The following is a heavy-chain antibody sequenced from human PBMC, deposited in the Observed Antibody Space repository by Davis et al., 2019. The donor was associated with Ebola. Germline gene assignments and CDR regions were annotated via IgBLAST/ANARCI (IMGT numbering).Heavy chain of an antibody. Sequence: GESLKISCVASGFTFRNAWMAWVRQAPGKGLEWVGRIKTTADGGTVASAAPVKGRFTISRDDAEQTLYLEMNSLKTEDTAVYYCTTDPGMMITFGGVVNHYGMDVWGQGTTVTVSS. V-gene: IGHV3-15*01. CDR2: IKTTADGGTV. J-gene: IGHJ6*02. D-gene: IGHD3-16*01. CDR3: TTDPGMMITFGGVVNHYGMDV. CDR1: GFTFRNAW.